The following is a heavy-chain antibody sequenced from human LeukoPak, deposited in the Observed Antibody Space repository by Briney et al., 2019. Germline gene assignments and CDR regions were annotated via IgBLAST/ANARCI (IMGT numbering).Heavy chain of an antibody. V-gene: IGHV1-18*01. CDR1: GYNFTSYT. J-gene: IGHJ3*01. D-gene: IGHD6-13*01. Sequence: ASVKVSCKASGYNFTSYTISWVRQAPGQGLEWMGWISAYNGNTNYGQKLQGRVTMTTDTSTSTAYMELRSLRPDDTAVYYCARDEGAPIAAANVWGRGTMVTVSS. CDR2: ISAYNGNT. CDR3: ARDEGAPIAAANV.